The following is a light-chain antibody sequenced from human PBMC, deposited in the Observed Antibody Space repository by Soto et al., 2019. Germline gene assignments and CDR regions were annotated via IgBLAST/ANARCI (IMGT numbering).Light chain of an antibody. CDR1: QSIGNY. CDR3: QQYNSYPRT. J-gene: IGKJ1*01. CDR2: RAS. Sequence: DIQMTQSPSTLSASVGDRVTITCRASQSIGNYLAWYQQKPGKAPSLLIYRASGLEGGVPSRFSGSGSGTEFTLTIRSLQPDDFATYYCQQYNSYPRTFGQGTKVEI. V-gene: IGKV1-5*03.